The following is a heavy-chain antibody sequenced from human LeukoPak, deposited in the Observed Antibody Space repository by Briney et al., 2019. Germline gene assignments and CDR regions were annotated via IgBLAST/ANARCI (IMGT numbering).Heavy chain of an antibody. J-gene: IGHJ4*02. CDR2: IRYHGRDK. D-gene: IGHD4-17*01. CDR1: GFTFDDYA. Sequence: GGSLRLSCAASGFTFDDYAMHWVRQAPGKGLEWVAFIRYHGRDKYYADSVRGRFTISRDNSRNTLYLQMDSLRAEDTAVYYCANSPYGDWSFDFWGQGTLVTVSS. V-gene: IGHV3-30*02. CDR3: ANSPYGDWSFDF.